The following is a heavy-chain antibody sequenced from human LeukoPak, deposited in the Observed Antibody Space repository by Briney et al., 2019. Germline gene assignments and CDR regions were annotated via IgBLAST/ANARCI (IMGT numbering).Heavy chain of an antibody. V-gene: IGHV1-2*02. Sequence: ASVKVSCKASGYTFTGYYMHWVRQAPGQGLEWMGWINPNSGGTNYAQKFKGRVTMTRDKSISTAYMELSRLRSDDTAVYYCARLTVVPAARHYYYYMDVWGKGTTVTVSS. CDR3: ARLTVVPAARHYYYYMDV. J-gene: IGHJ6*03. D-gene: IGHD2-2*01. CDR1: GYTFTGYY. CDR2: INPNSGGT.